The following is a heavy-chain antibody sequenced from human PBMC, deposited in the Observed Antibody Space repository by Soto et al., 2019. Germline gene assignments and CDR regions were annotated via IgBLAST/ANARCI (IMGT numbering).Heavy chain of an antibody. CDR1: GDSISAYL. CDR3: ARSYYDSTGFAVDP. D-gene: IGHD3-22*01. J-gene: IGHJ5*02. V-gene: IGHV4-59*08. Sequence: PLETLSPTRNGSGDSISAYLWGWGRLPPGKGLEWIGNIHYNGNTNYNPSLTSRVTISVETSKNQFSMTLTSVTAADTAVYYCARSYYDSTGFAVDPWGQGTLVTV. CDR2: IHYNGNT.